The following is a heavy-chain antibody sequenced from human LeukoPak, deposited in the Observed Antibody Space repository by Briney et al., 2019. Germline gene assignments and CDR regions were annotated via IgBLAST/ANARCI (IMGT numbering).Heavy chain of an antibody. CDR2: ISSSNTYI. CDR1: GFTFSSYT. CDR3: ARGFSSQSPFDY. V-gene: IGHV3-21*06. J-gene: IGHJ4*02. Sequence: GGSLRLSCAASGFTFSSYTMNWVRQAPGKGLEWVSSISSSNTYIYYADSVRGRFTISRDNAKNSLYLQMNSLRAEDTAVYYCARGFSSQSPFDYWGQGTLVTVSS. D-gene: IGHD2/OR15-2a*01.